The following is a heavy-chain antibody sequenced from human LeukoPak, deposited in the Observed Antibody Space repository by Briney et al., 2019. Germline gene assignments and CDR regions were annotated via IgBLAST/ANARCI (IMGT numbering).Heavy chain of an antibody. CDR3: AKDHMRDGYNYGYWYFDL. CDR1: GFTFSSYA. D-gene: IGHD5-12*01. J-gene: IGHJ2*01. CDR2: ISGSGGST. V-gene: IGHV3-23*01. Sequence: GGSLRLSCAASGFTFSSYAMSWVRRAPGKGLEWVSAISGSGGSTYYADSVKGRFTISRDNSKNTLYLQMNSLRAEDTAVYYCAKDHMRDGYNYGYWYFDLWGRDTLVTVSS.